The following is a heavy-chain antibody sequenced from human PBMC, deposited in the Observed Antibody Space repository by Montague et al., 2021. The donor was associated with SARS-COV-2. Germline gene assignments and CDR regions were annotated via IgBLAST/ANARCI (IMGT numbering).Heavy chain of an antibody. CDR1: GGSISSYY. J-gene: IGHJ4*02. CDR2: VHYTGST. D-gene: IGHD1-1*01. CDR3: ARAQNTCFIANCVNYFEV. V-gene: IGHV4-59*01. Sequence: SETLSLTCTVSGGSISSYYWSWIRQPPGKGLEWIGYVHYTGSTKYTPSLKTRVTLSLDTPKNHFSLKLRSVTAADTAIYYCARAQNTCFIANCVNYFEVWGLGALVTVSS.